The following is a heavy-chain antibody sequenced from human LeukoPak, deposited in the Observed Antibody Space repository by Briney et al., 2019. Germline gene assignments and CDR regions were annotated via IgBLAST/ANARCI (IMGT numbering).Heavy chain of an antibody. CDR1: GYTFTSHY. J-gene: IGHJ3*02. CDR3: AKLYSSSSGSPYCSGGSCPRAFDI. V-gene: IGHV1-46*01. CDR2: INPSGGST. D-gene: IGHD2-15*01. Sequence: ASVKVSCKASGYTFTSHYMHWVRQAPGQGLEWMGIINPSGGSTSYAQKFQGRVTMTRDMSTSTVYMELSSLRSEDTAVYYCAKLYSSSSGSPYCSGGSCPRAFDIWGQGTMVTVSS.